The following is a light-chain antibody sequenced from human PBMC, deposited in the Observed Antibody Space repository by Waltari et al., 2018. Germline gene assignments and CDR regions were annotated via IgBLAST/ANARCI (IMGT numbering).Light chain of an antibody. V-gene: IGLV2-11*01. CDR1: SSDVGGYNY. CDR2: DVS. CDR3: CSYAGSYAWV. Sequence: QSALTQPRSVSGSPGQSVTISCTGTSSDVGGYNYVSWYQQHRGKAPKLMISDVSKRPSVVSDRFSGSKSGNAASLTISWLQAGDEADYYCCSYAGSYAWVFGGGTKLTVL. J-gene: IGLJ3*02.